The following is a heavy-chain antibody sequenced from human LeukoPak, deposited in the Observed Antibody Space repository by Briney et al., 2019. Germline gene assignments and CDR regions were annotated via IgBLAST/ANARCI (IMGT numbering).Heavy chain of an antibody. J-gene: IGHJ6*03. CDR1: GFTFSSYS. D-gene: IGHD3-22*01. CDR2: ITAGSSTT. Sequence: GGSLRLSCAASGFTFSSYSMNWVRQAPGKGLEGVSYITAGSSTTSYADSVKGRFTVSRDNAKNSLYLQMNSLRAEDTAMYYCARGDSDMDVWGKGTTVTVSS. V-gene: IGHV3-48*04. CDR3: ARGDSDMDV.